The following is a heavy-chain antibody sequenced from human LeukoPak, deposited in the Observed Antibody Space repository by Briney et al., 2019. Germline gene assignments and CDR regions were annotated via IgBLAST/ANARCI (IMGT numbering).Heavy chain of an antibody. D-gene: IGHD2-21*02. V-gene: IGHV1-18*01. CDR1: GYTFTSYG. J-gene: IGHJ4*02. CDR3: ARDQSRGDFPYYFDY. Sequence: ASVKVSCKASGYTFTSYGISWVRQAPGQGLEWMGWISAYNGNTNYAQKLQGRVTMTTDTSTSTAYMELRSLGSDDTAVYYCARDQSRGDFPYYFDYWGQGTLVTVSS. CDR2: ISAYNGNT.